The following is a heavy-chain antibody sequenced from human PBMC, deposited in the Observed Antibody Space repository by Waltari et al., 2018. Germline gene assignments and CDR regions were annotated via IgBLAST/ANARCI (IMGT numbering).Heavy chain of an antibody. D-gene: IGHD4-17*01. V-gene: IGHV2-5*02. J-gene: IGHJ4*02. CDR3: AHRQWGDYGYFFDY. CDR2: IYWDDDK. Sequence: QITLKESGPTLVKPTQTLTLTCTFSGFSLSTSGVGVGWIRQPPGKALEWLALIYWDDDKRYSPSLKSRLTITKDNSKIQVVLTMTNMDPVDTATYYCAHRQWGDYGYFFDYWGQGTLVTVSS. CDR1: GFSLSTSGVG.